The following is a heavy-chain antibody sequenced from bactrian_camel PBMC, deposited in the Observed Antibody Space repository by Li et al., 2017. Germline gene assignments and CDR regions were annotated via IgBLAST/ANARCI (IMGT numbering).Heavy chain of an antibody. CDR1: GFTFGIVS. CDR3: AKDSPRGQWTLIATILDEYNY. V-gene: IGHV3S6*01. CDR2: MNSDGSNT. D-gene: IGHD4*01. J-gene: IGHJ4*01. Sequence: HVQLVESGGGLVQPGGSLRLSCAASGFTFGIVSMYWVHQAPGKGLEWVSSMNSDGSNTYYADSVKGRFTISRDNAENTLYLQLNSLKTEDTAMYYCAKDSPRGQWTLIATILDEYNYWGQGTQVTVS.